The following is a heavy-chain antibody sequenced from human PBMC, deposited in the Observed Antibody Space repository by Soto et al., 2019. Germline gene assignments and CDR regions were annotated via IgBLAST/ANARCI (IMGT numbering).Heavy chain of an antibody. CDR2: IYPGDSDT. V-gene: IGHV5-51*01. Sequence: GESLKISCNGSGYSFTNYWIAWVRQMPGKGLEWMGIIYPGDSDTRYSPSFQGQVTISADKSISTAYLQWSSLKASDTAMYYCARREEPTSPFDFWGQGALVTVSS. D-gene: IGHD2-2*01. CDR3: ARREEPTSPFDF. J-gene: IGHJ4*02. CDR1: GYSFTNYW.